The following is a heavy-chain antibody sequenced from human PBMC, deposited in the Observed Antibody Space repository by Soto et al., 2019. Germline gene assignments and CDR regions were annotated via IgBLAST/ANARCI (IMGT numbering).Heavy chain of an antibody. CDR2: INHSGST. Sequence: SVTLSVTCAVDGGSFSCYYWGWIRKKPGKGLEWIGEINHSGSTNYNPSLKSRVTISVDTSKNQFSLKLSSVTAADTAVYYCARVSRGCTNGVCYTDYYYYMDVWGKGTTVTVSS. D-gene: IGHD2-8*01. CDR1: GGSFSCYY. J-gene: IGHJ6*03. CDR3: ARVSRGCTNGVCYTDYYYYMDV. V-gene: IGHV4-34*01.